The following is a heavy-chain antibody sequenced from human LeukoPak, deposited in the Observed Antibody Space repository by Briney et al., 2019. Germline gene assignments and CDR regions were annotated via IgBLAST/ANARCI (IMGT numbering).Heavy chain of an antibody. CDR1: GFTFSSYG. CDR2: ISYDGSNK. D-gene: IGHD2-15*01. J-gene: IGHJ6*03. Sequence: GGSLRLPCAASGFTFSSYGMHWVRQAPGKGLEWVAVISYDGSNKYYADSVKGRFTISRDNSKNTLYLQMNSLRAEDTAVYYCAKGLYCSGGSCYSAHYYYYMDVWGKGTTVTVSS. V-gene: IGHV3-30*18. CDR3: AKGLYCSGGSCYSAHYYYYMDV.